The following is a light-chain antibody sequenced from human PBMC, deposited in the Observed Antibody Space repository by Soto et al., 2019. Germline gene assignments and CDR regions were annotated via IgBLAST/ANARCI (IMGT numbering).Light chain of an antibody. Sequence: QSALTQPASVSGSPGQSITISCTGTSSDVGGYNYVSWYLQHPGQAPKLMIYDVNNRPSGVNNLCSDSTTDNTASLTISGHQDDEEADYYCSSYTSSSILVFGGGTKLTVL. CDR3: SSYTSSSILV. CDR2: DVN. CDR1: SSDVGGYNY. V-gene: IGLV2-14*01. J-gene: IGLJ2*01.